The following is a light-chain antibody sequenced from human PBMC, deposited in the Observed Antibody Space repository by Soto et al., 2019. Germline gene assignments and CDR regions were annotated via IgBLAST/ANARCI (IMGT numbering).Light chain of an antibody. Sequence: EIVLTQSPATLSLSPGERATLSCRASQSVSSYLAWYQQKPGQAPRLLIYDASTRAIGIPGRFSGSGSGTEFTLTISSLQSEDFAVYYCQQSDKWPPTFGQGTKVDIK. CDR2: DAS. J-gene: IGKJ1*01. CDR3: QQSDKWPPT. CDR1: QSVSSY. V-gene: IGKV3-11*01.